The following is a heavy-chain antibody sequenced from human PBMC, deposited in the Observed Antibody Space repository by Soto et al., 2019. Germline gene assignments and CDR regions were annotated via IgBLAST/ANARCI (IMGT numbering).Heavy chain of an antibody. CDR1: GFSFRNYA. V-gene: IGHV3-23*01. J-gene: IGHJ4*02. D-gene: IGHD3-10*02. CDR2: LTGSSSNT. Sequence: EVQLLESGGGLVQPGGSLRLSCAASGFSFRNYAMSWVRQAPGKGLEWISTLTGSSSNTYYADSVKGRFAISRDNSRNTLYLQMHSLTAEDTAVYYCANGRATYVLFTHDYWGQGTLVTVSS. CDR3: ANGRATYVLFTHDY.